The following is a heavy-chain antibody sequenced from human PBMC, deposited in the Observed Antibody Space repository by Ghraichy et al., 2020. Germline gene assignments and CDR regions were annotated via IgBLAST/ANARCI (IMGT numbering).Heavy chain of an antibody. V-gene: IGHV4-34*01. D-gene: IGHD6-19*01. CDR3: ARLISTNPYSSGWYSPRPAAKKHFDY. CDR2: INHSAST. Sequence: SETLSLTCAVYGGSFSGYYWSWIRQPPGKGLMWIGEINHSASTNYNPSLKSRVTISVDTSKNQFSLKLSSVTAADTAVYYCARLISTNPYSSGWYSPRPAAKKHFDYWGQGTLVTVSS. CDR1: GGSFSGYY. J-gene: IGHJ4*02.